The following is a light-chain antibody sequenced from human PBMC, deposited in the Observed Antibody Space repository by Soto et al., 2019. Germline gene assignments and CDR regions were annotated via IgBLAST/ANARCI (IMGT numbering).Light chain of an antibody. J-gene: IGKJ5*01. CDR1: QSVSSNY. Sequence: EIVLTQSPGTLSLSPGERATLSCRASQSVSSNYLAWYQQTPGQAPRLLIYGASSRATGIPGRFSGSGSGTDFSLTISRLEPEDFAVYYCQHYGNSPITFGQGTRLEIK. V-gene: IGKV3-20*01. CDR3: QHYGNSPIT. CDR2: GAS.